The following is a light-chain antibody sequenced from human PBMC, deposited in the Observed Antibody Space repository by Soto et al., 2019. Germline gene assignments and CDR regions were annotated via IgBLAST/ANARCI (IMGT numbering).Light chain of an antibody. Sequence: QSALTQPASVSGSPGQSITISCTGTSSDVGGYNHVSWYQKHPGKAPKLMIYDVSDRPSGISNRFSGSKSGNTASLTISGLQAEDEADYYCSSYTSSTTPVLFGGGTKLTVL. CDR3: SSYTSSTTPVL. V-gene: IGLV2-14*01. CDR1: SSDVGGYNH. CDR2: DVS. J-gene: IGLJ2*01.